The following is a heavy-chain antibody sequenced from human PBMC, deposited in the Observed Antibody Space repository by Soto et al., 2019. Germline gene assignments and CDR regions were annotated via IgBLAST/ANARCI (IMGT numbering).Heavy chain of an antibody. CDR1: GGTISRYY. CDR3: ARDKITGLFDY. V-gene: IGHV4-59*12. CDR2: IYYSGST. D-gene: IGHD2-8*02. J-gene: IGHJ4*02. Sequence: SETLPLTCTGSGGTISRYYWRWIRQPPGKGLEWIGYIYYSGSTNYNPSLKSRVTISVDTSKNQFSLKLTSVTAADTAVYYCARDKITGLFDYWGQGTLVTVS.